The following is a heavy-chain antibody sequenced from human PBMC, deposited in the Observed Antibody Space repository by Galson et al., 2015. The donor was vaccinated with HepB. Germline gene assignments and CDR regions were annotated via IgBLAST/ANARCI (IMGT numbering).Heavy chain of an antibody. CDR3: VRDDALWSWYFDS. V-gene: IGHV3-48*03. J-gene: IGHJ4*02. Sequence: SLRLSCAASGFTFGAYEMNWVRQAPGKGLEWISYISSNGYMIYYAESVHGRFTVSRDNARDSLYLQMNSLRVEDTAVYYCVRDDALWSWYFDSWGQGILVTVSP. CDR1: GFTFGAYE. CDR2: ISSNGYMI. D-gene: IGHD3-10*01.